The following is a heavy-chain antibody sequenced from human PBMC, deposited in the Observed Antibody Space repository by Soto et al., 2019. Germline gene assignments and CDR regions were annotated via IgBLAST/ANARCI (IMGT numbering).Heavy chain of an antibody. CDR1: GFTFSIYA. Sequence: GSLRLSCAASGFTFSIYAMSWVRQAPGKGLEWVSAISGSGGSTYYADSVRGRFTISRDNSKNTLYLQMNSLRAEDTAVYYCYYYDGSGYGYNWFDPWGQGTLVTVSS. J-gene: IGHJ5*02. V-gene: IGHV3-23*01. D-gene: IGHD3-22*01. CDR3: YYYDGSGYGYNWFDP. CDR2: ISGSGGST.